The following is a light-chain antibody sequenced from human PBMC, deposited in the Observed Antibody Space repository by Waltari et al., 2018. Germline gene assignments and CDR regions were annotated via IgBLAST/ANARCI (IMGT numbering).Light chain of an antibody. CDR1: SSNIGNNY. CDR3: GTWDSSLSGAV. CDR2: ENR. V-gene: IGLV1-51*02. Sequence: QSVLTQPPSVSAAPGQRVTISCSGGSSNIGNNYVSWYRQFPGTAPKLLIYENRERPSGVPGRFSCSKAGTSATLDITGLQAGDEADYYCGTWDSSLSGAVFGGGTHLTVL. J-gene: IGLJ7*01.